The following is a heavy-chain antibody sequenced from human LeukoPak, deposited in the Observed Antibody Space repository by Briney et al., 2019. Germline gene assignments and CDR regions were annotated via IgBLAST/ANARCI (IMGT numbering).Heavy chain of an antibody. CDR1: GFTFSIYA. D-gene: IGHD3-10*01. CDR3: AKDLPYYGSGSYPDY. J-gene: IGHJ4*02. V-gene: IGHV3-23*01. CDR2: ISGSGGST. Sequence: RGSPRLSRAASGFTFSIYAMSWVPLAPGKGLEWVSAISGSGGSTYYADSVKGQFTISRDNSKNTLYLQMNSLRAEDTAVYYCAKDLPYYGSGSYPDYCGQGALVTVSS.